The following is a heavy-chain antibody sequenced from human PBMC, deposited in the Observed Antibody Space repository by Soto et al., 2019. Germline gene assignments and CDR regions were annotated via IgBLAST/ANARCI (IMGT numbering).Heavy chain of an antibody. D-gene: IGHD6-19*01. Sequence: GGSLRLSCAASGFTFSSYAMSWVRQAPGKGLEWVSAISGSGGSTYYAASVKGRFTISRDNSKNTLYLQMNSLRAEDTAVYYCAKVSHSGWYEVYYFDYWGQGTLVTVSS. V-gene: IGHV3-23*01. CDR1: GFTFSSYA. CDR3: AKVSHSGWYEVYYFDY. CDR2: ISGSGGST. J-gene: IGHJ4*02.